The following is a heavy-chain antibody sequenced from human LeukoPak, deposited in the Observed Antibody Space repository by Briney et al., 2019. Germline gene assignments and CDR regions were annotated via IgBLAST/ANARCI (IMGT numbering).Heavy chain of an antibody. CDR3: ARFVPTYCSGGSCYFNDAFDI. CDR1: GYTFTSYD. CDR2: MNPNSGNT. Sequence: ASVKVSCKASGYTFTSYDINWVRQATGQGLEWMGWMNPNSGNTGYAQKFQGRVTMTRNTSISTAYMEPSSLRSEDTAVYYCARFVPTYCSGGSCYFNDAFDIWGQGTMVTVSS. V-gene: IGHV1-8*01. J-gene: IGHJ3*02. D-gene: IGHD2-15*01.